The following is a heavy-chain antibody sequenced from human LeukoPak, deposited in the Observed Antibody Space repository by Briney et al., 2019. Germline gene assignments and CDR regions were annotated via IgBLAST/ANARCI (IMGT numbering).Heavy chain of an antibody. CDR2: IKRNNGGT. Sequence: ASVKVSCKASGYTLTGYYMHWVRPAPGQGREWMGWIKRNNGGTKYAQKFQGRVTMTRDTSIRTAYMELSRLRYDDTAVYYCARVRSNNHYYHSPIFDYWGQGTLVTVSS. J-gene: IGHJ4*02. CDR3: ARVRSNNHYYHSPIFDY. V-gene: IGHV1-2*02. CDR1: GYTLTGYY. D-gene: IGHD3-22*01.